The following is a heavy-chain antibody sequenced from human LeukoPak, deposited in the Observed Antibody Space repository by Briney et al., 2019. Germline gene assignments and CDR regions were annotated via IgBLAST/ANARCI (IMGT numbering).Heavy chain of an antibody. CDR1: GFTFSTYW. CDR2: IKHDGSEK. CDR3: ARSGVKHACDV. D-gene: IGHD3-10*01. Sequence: GGSLRLSCEASGFTFSTYWMTWVRQAPGKGPEWVANIKHDGSEKYYVDSVKGRFTISRDNAKNSLYLQMNSLRDEDTAVYYYARSGVKHACDVWGQGTMVTVSS. J-gene: IGHJ3*01. V-gene: IGHV3-7*04.